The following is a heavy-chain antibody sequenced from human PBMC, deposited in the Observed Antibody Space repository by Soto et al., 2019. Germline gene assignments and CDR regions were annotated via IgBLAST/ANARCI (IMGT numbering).Heavy chain of an antibody. CDR3: AGAATIFGVVIRIHHSDI. CDR2: ISAYNGNT. V-gene: IGHV1-18*01. J-gene: IGHJ3*02. CDR1: GYTFTSYG. Sequence: QVQLVQSGAEVKKPGASVKVSCKASGYTFTSYGISWVRQAPGQGLEWMGWISAYNGNTNYAQKLQGRVTMTTDTSTRTAYMELRRLRSDDTAVYYCAGAATIFGVVIRIHHSDIWGQGTMVTVSS. D-gene: IGHD3-3*01.